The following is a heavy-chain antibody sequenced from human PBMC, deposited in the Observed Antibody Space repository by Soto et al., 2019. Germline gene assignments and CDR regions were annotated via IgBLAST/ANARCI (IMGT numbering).Heavy chain of an antibody. D-gene: IGHD3-3*01. Sequence: QLQLQESGPGLVKPSETLSLTCTVSGGSINSSYYWGWIRQPPGKGLEWIGTLYYSGSTHYNPSLMSRVTISANTSKNQFSRKLSSVTAADTALYYCARLVTIFGVVIRMDVWGQGTTVTVSS. CDR2: LYYSGST. CDR1: GGSINSSYY. V-gene: IGHV4-39*01. J-gene: IGHJ6*02. CDR3: ARLVTIFGVVIRMDV.